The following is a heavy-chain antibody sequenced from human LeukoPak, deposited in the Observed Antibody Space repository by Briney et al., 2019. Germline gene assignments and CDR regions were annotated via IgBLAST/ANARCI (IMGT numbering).Heavy chain of an antibody. CDR1: GFTVSSNY. CDR2: IYSGGST. CDR3: ARGSDFDL. Sequence: GGSLRLSCAASGFTVSSNYMSWVRQAPGKGLEWVSIIYSGGSTYYADSVKGRFTISRDNSKNTLYLQMNSLSVEDTAVYYCARGSDFDLWGRSTLVIVSS. V-gene: IGHV3-53*01. J-gene: IGHJ2*01.